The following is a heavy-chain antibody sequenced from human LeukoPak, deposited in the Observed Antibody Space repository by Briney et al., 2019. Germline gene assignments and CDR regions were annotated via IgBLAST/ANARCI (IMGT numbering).Heavy chain of an antibody. J-gene: IGHJ3*02. V-gene: IGHV4-4*02. CDR2: IYHSGPT. Sequence: SEALSLTCAVSGGSISSSNWWWLVRQPPGKGPGWVGEIYHSGPTNYKPPIKSRVTIPVDNSKNQFSLKLSSVTAADTAVYYCATYYYDSSQYDAFDIWGQGTIVTVSS. D-gene: IGHD3-22*01. CDR1: GGSISSSNW. CDR3: ATYYYDSSQYDAFDI.